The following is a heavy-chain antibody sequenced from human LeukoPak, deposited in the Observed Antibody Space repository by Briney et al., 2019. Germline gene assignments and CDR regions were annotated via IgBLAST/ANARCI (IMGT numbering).Heavy chain of an antibody. J-gene: IGHJ4*02. D-gene: IGHD3-22*01. CDR1: GFTFSSYG. V-gene: IGHV3-30*02. Sequence: GGSLRLSCAASGFTFSSYGMHWVRQAPGKVLEWVAFIRYDGSNKYYADSVKGRFTISRDNAKNSLYLQMNSLRAEDTAVYYCARPHFRYYYDSSGYPPPDYWGQGTLVTVSS. CDR2: IRYDGSNK. CDR3: ARPHFRYYYDSSGYPPPDY.